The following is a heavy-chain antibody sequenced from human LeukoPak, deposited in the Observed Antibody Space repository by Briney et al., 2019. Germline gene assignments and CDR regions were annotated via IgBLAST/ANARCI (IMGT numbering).Heavy chain of an antibody. CDR1: GFTFSGSA. Sequence: GGSLRLSCSASGFTFSGSAMHWVRQAPGKGPEFVSGISANGDNTYYGDSVKVRFTISRDNSKNTVHLQVSSLSPEDTAVYYCVRDLTWGQGTLVIVSS. CDR3: VRDLT. J-gene: IGHJ5*02. V-gene: IGHV3-64D*06. CDR2: ISANGDNT.